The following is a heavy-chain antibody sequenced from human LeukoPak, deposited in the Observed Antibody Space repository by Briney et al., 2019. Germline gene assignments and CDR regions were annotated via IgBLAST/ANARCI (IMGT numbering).Heavy chain of an antibody. CDR1: GYTFTSYD. J-gene: IGHJ6*02. D-gene: IGHD1-26*01. V-gene: IGHV1-8*01. CDR2: MNPNSGNT. Sequence: ASVKVSRKASGYTFTSYDINWVRQATGQGLEWMGWMNPNSGNTGYAQKFQGRVTMTRNTSISTAYMELSSLRSEDTAVYYCARRRLSGSYYYYGMDVWGQGTTVTVSS. CDR3: ARRRLSGSYYYYGMDV.